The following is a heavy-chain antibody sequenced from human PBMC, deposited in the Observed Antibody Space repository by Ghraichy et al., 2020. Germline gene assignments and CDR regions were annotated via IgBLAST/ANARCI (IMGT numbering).Heavy chain of an antibody. J-gene: IGHJ4*02. V-gene: IGHV3-73*01. Sequence: GGSLRLSCAASGFTFSGSAMHWVRQASGKGLEWVARIRSKANSYATAYAASVKGRFTISRDDSKNTAYLQMNSLKTEDTAMYYCTSPSLNYGDYNDYWGQGTLVTVSS. CDR1: GFTFSGSA. D-gene: IGHD4-17*01. CDR2: IRSKANSYAT. CDR3: TSPSLNYGDYNDY.